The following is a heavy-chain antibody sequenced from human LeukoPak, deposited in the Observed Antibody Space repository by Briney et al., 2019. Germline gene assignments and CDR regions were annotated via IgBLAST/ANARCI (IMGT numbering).Heavy chain of an antibody. CDR3: AKDMEMGTGAFDI. Sequence: PGGSLRLSCAASGFTFDDYAMHWVRQAPGKGLEWVSGISWNGGSIDYADFVNGRFTIYRDNAQYSLYLQMNSLRAEDMALYYCAKDMEMGTGAFDIWGQGTMVTVSS. V-gene: IGHV3-9*03. CDR2: ISWNGGSI. D-gene: IGHD5-24*01. J-gene: IGHJ3*02. CDR1: GFTFDDYA.